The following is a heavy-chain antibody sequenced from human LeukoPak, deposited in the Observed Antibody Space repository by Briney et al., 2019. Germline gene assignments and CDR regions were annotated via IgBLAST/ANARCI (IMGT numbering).Heavy chain of an antibody. J-gene: IGHJ6*02. D-gene: IGHD3-16*01. CDR2: INHNGNVN. Sequence: GGSLGLSCAASGFTFSSYWMNWARQAPGKGLEWVASINHNGNVNYYVDSVKGRFTISRDNAKNSLYLQMSNLRAEDTAVYFWAGGGGLDVWAQGATVTVSS. CDR1: GFTFSSYW. CDR3: AGGGGLDV. V-gene: IGHV3-7*03.